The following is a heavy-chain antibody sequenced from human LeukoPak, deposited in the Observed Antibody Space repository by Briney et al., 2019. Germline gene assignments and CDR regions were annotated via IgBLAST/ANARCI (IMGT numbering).Heavy chain of an antibody. J-gene: IGHJ4*02. Sequence: ASVKVSCKASGYTFTSYAMHWVRQAPGQRLEWMGWINAGNGNTKYSQKFQGRVTITRDTSASTAYMELSSLRSEDTAVYYCARVKGRGTSRQWLVDPFDYWGQGTLVTVSS. CDR1: GYTFTSYA. CDR3: ARVKGRGTSRQWLVDPFDY. D-gene: IGHD6-19*01. CDR2: INAGNGNT. V-gene: IGHV1-3*01.